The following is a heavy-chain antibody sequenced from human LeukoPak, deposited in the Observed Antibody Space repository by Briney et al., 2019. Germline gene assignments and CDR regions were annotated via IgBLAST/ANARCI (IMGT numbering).Heavy chain of an antibody. CDR2: ISSTGIYL. V-gene: IGHV3-21*01. CDR3: AREMSGSGKNY. Sequence: GGSLRLSCAASGFTFNNYAMSWVRQAPGKGLEWVSSISSTGIYLDYADSVKGRFSISRDNAKNSLYLHLNSLRAGDTAVYYCAREMSGSGKNYWGQGTLVAVSS. CDR1: GFTFNNYA. J-gene: IGHJ4*02. D-gene: IGHD3-10*01.